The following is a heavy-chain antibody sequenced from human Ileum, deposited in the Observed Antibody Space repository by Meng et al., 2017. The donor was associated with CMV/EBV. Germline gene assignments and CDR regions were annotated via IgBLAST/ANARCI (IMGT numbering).Heavy chain of an antibody. CDR2: IYYSRST. D-gene: IGHD4-17*01. CDR1: GGSISSGGFY. V-gene: IGHV4-31*03. Sequence: QVQLQESGPGLVKPSQTLSLTCTVSGGSISSGGFYWSWIRQHPGKGLEWIGYIYYSRSTYYNPSLRSRVAISIDTSKNQFSLKLTSVTAADTAVYFCARTNYGDYNWFDPWGQGTLVTVSS. CDR3: ARTNYGDYNWFDP. J-gene: IGHJ5*02.